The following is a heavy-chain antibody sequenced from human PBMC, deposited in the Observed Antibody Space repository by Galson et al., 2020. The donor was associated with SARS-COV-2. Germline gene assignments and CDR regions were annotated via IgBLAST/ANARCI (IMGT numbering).Heavy chain of an antibody. J-gene: IGHJ4*02. Sequence: GGSLRLSCAASGFTFSTYATYWIRQAPGKGLEWVTVLSYDGSDKYYADSVKGRFTISRDNSKNTLYLQMNSLRTEDTAVYYCARELKASGWYVDYWGQGTLVTVSS. D-gene: IGHD6-19*01. CDR1: GFTFSTYA. V-gene: IGHV3-30*04. CDR2: LSYDGSDK. CDR3: ARELKASGWYVDY.